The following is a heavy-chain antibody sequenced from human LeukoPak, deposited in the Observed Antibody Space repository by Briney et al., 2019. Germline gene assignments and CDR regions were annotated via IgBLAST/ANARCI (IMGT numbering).Heavy chain of an antibody. CDR2: INHRGST. J-gene: IGHJ3*02. D-gene: IGHD3-22*01. V-gene: IGHV4-34*01. Sequence: SETLSLTCVVYGGSFSGYHWSWIRQSPGKGLEWIGEINHRGSTNYNPSLKRRVTMSLDTSKNQFSLKLSSVTVADTAVYYCARHTMIVSGAFDIWGQGTMVTVSS. CDR1: GGSFSGYH. CDR3: ARHTMIVSGAFDI.